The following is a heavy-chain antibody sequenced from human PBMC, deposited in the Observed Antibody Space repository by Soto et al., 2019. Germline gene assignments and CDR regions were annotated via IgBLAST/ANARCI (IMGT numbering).Heavy chain of an antibody. V-gene: IGHV4-30-2*01. Sequence: SETLSLTCAVSGGSISSGGYSWSWIRQPPGKGLEWIGYMYHSGSTYYNPSLKSRVTISIDRSKNQFSLKLSSVTAADTAVYYCARHNGPLYVGYYYDMDVWGQGTTVTAP. D-gene: IGHD3-16*01. CDR1: GGSISSGGYS. CDR2: MYHSGST. CDR3: ARHNGPLYVGYYYDMDV. J-gene: IGHJ6*02.